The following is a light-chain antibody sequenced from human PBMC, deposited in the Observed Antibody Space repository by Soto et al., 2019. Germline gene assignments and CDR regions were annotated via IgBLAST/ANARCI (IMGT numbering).Light chain of an antibody. V-gene: IGLV2-8*01. Sequence: QSALTQPPSASGSPGQSVTISCTGTSSDVGGYNYVSWYQQHPGKAPKLMIYEVSKRPSGVPDRFSGSESGNTASLTVSGLQAEDEADYYCYAYAGSNNYVFGTGTKLTVL. CDR2: EVS. CDR1: SSDVGGYNY. J-gene: IGLJ1*01. CDR3: YAYAGSNNYV.